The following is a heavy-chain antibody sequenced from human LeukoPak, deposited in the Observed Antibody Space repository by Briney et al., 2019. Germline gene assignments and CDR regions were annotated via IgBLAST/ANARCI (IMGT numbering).Heavy chain of an antibody. V-gene: IGHV3-11*01. CDR3: ARDATGWVVPSYMDV. D-gene: IGHD6-19*01. J-gene: IGHJ6*03. CDR1: GFFFSDYH. CDR2: ISASGTIF. Sequence: GGSLRLSCGGSGFFFSDYHMNWIRQAPGKGLESVAYISASGTIFYQADSVRGRFTGSRDNANNSLFLQMDSPRAEDTAVYYCARDATGWVVPSYMDVWGRGTTVIVSS.